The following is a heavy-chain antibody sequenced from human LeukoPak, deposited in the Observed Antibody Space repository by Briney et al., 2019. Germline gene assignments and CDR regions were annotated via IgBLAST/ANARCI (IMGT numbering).Heavy chain of an antibody. CDR2: IKQDGSEK. CDR3: ARRGDTAMVTGFDY. CDR1: GFTFSSYW. Sequence: GGSLRLSCAASGFTFSSYWMSWVRQAPGKGLEWVANIKQDGSEKYYVDSVKGRFTISRDNAKNPLYLQMNSLRAEDTAVYYCARRGDTAMVTGFDYWGQGTLVTVSS. D-gene: IGHD5-18*01. J-gene: IGHJ4*02. V-gene: IGHV3-7*01.